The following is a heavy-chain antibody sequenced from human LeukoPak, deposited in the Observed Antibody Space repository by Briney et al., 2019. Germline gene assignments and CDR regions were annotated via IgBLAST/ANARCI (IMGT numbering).Heavy chain of an antibody. CDR3: AKSQSGNYYYYGMDV. CDR2: ISRNSGSI. V-gene: IGHV3-9*01. J-gene: IGHJ6*02. Sequence: GRSLRLSCAASGFTFDDYAMHWVRQAPGKGLEWVSGISRNSGSIGYADSVKGRFTISRDNAKNSLYLQMNSLRAEDTALYYCAKSQSGNYYYYGMDVWGQGTTVTVSS. CDR1: GFTFDDYA.